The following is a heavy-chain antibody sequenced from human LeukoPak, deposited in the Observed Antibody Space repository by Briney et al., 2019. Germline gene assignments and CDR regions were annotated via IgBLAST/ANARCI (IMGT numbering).Heavy chain of an antibody. V-gene: IGHV3-7*01. D-gene: IGHD3-10*01. CDR1: GFTFSRYW. Sequence: GGSLRLSCAASGFTFSRYWMSWVRQAPGKGLEWVANIKQDGSEKYYVDSVKGRFTISRDNAKNSLYLQMNSLRAEDTAVYYCARAGLTMVRGVENWGQGTLVTVSS. CDR2: IKQDGSEK. CDR3: ARAGLTMVRGVEN. J-gene: IGHJ4*02.